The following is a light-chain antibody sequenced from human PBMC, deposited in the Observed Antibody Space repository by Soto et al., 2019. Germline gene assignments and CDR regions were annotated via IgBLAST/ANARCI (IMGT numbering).Light chain of an antibody. CDR2: DVA. CDR3: CSDVGAYNAV. J-gene: IGLJ1*01. Sequence: QSVLTQPRSVSGSPGQSVTISCTGTSSDVGRYTYVSWYQQHPGKVPKVIIYDVAKRPSGVPDRFSGSKSGNTASLTISGLHAEDEADYYCCSDVGAYNAVFGTGTKLTVL. CDR1: SSDVGRYTY. V-gene: IGLV2-11*01.